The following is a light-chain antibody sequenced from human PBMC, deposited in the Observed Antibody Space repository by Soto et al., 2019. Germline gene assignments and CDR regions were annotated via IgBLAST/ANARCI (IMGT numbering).Light chain of an antibody. J-gene: IGLJ2*01. CDR2: EVS. CDR1: SSDVGGYNY. V-gene: IGLV2-8*01. Sequence: QSPLTQPPSASGSPGQSVTISCTGTSSDVGGYNYVSWYQQHPGKAPKLMIYEVSKRPSGVPDRFSGSKSGNTASLTVSGLQAEDEADYYCSSYAGSNKVVFGGGTKLTVL. CDR3: SSYAGSNKVV.